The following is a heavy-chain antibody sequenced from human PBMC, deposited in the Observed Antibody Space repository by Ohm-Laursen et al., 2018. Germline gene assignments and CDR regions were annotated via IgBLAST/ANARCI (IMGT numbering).Heavy chain of an antibody. Sequence: ASVKVSCKASGYTFTGYYMHWVRQAPGQGLEWMGWINPNSGGTNYAQKFQGRVTMTRDTSISTAYMELSRLGSDDTAVYYCARASWSMIVVVTPLRAFDIWGQGTMVTVSS. J-gene: IGHJ3*02. D-gene: IGHD3-22*01. CDR2: INPNSGGT. CDR3: ARASWSMIVVVTPLRAFDI. V-gene: IGHV1-2*02. CDR1: GYTFTGYY.